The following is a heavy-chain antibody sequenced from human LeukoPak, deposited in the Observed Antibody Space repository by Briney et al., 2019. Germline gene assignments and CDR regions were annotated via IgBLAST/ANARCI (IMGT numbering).Heavy chain of an antibody. J-gene: IGHJ5*02. V-gene: IGHV3-23*01. CDR1: GFTFSSYA. D-gene: IGHD6-19*01. CDR2: ISGSGVST. Sequence: GGSLRLSCAASGFTFSSYAMSWVRQAPGKGLEWVSVISGSGVSTYHADSVKGRFTISRDNSKNTLYLQMNSLRAEDTAVYYCAKESSAWYSWFDPWGQGTLVTVSS. CDR3: AKESSAWYSWFDP.